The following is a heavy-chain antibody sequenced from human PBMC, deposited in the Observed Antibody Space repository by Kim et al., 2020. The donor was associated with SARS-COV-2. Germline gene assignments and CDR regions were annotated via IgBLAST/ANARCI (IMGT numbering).Heavy chain of an antibody. Sequence: RTSYEGTVMSRFTISRDNAKKTMFLQINSLRAEDTAVYYCVGGSGWLIDYWGQGTLVTVSS. D-gene: IGHD6-19*01. CDR2: RT. CDR3: VGGSGWLIDY. V-gene: IGHV3-74*01. J-gene: IGHJ4*02.